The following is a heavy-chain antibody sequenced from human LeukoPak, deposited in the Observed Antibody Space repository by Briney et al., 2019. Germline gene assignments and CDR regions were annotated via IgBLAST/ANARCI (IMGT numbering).Heavy chain of an antibody. D-gene: IGHD2-2*01. V-gene: IGHV1-18*01. CDR3: AREVGRRYCSSTSGHPSDYYYYGMDV. J-gene: IGHJ6*02. CDR2: ISVYNGNT. CDR1: VGTFSSYT. Sequence: ASVKVSCKASVGTFSSYTLSWVRQAPGQGLEGMGWISVYNGNTNYAQKLQGRVTMTTDTSTSTAYMALRSLRSDGTAVYYCAREVGRRYCSSTSGHPSDYYYYGMDVWGQGTTVTVSS.